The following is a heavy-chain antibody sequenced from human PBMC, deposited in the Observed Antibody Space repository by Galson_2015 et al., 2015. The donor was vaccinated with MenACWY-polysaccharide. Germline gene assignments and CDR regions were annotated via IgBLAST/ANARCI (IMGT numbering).Heavy chain of an antibody. CDR3: AKAKDAEYYGCNSGSEESNFDY. J-gene: IGHJ4*02. Sequence: SLRLSCAASGFTFSSYGMHWVRQAPGKGLEWVAVISYDGSKKYYVDSVKGRFTISRDNSKNTLYLQMNSLRAEDTAVYYCAKAKDAEYYGCNSGSEESNFDYWGQGTLVTVSS. V-gene: IGHV3-30*18. D-gene: IGHD4-23*01. CDR1: GFTFSSYG. CDR2: ISYDGSKK.